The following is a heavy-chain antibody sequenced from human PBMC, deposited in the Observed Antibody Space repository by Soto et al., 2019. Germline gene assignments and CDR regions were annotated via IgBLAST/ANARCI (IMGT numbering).Heavy chain of an antibody. V-gene: IGHV1-8*01. Sequence: ASVKVSCKASGYTFTSYDINWVRQATGQGLEWMGWMNPNSGNTGYAQKFQGRVTMTRNTSISTAYMELSSLRSEDTAVYYCARGPRYCTNGVCYLDYYGMDVWGQGTTVTVSS. CDR2: MNPNSGNT. CDR1: GYTFTSYD. CDR3: ARGPRYCTNGVCYLDYYGMDV. J-gene: IGHJ6*02. D-gene: IGHD2-8*01.